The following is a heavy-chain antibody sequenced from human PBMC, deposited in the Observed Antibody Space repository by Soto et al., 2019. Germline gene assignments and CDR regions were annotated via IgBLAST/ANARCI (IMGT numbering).Heavy chain of an antibody. CDR3: ARHGPLKREDDAFDI. CDR2: IYYSGST. CDR1: GGSISSSSYY. J-gene: IGHJ3*02. Sequence: SETLSLTCTVSGGSISSSSYYWGWIRQPPGKGLEWIGSIYYSGSTYYNPSLKSRVTISVDTSKNQFSLKLSSVTAADTAVYYCARHGPLKREDDAFDIWGQGTMVTVSS. V-gene: IGHV4-39*01.